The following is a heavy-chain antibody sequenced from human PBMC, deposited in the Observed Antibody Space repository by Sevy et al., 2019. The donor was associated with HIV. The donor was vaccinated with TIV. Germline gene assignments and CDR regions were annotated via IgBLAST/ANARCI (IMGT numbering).Heavy chain of an antibody. CDR1: GFTFSDYF. Sequence: GGSLRLSCAAYGFTFSDYFMGWVRQAPGKGLEWVANIKQDGSQKNYVDSVKGRFTISRDNAKNSLYLQMNRLRVDDTAVYYCARELWPGDYWGQGTLVTVSS. CDR2: IKQDGSQK. D-gene: IGHD2-21*01. V-gene: IGHV3-7*01. CDR3: ARELWPGDY. J-gene: IGHJ4*02.